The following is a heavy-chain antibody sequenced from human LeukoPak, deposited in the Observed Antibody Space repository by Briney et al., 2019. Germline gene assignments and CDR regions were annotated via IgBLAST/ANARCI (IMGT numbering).Heavy chain of an antibody. CDR1: GYSFTSYW. CDR2: IIPILDLA. V-gene: IGHV1-69*02. J-gene: IGHJ3*02. D-gene: IGHD4/OR15-4a*01. CDR3: ARAETMVDAFDM. Sequence: KISCKGSGYSFTSYWINWVRQSPGKGLEWMGRIIPILDLAKYPQKFQGRATITADKSTGTAYLELSSLTSEDTAVYFCARAETMVDAFDMWGQGTMVTVSS.